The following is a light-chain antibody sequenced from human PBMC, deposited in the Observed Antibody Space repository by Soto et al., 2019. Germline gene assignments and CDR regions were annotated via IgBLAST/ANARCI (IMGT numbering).Light chain of an antibody. CDR2: SAS. Sequence: IQLTQSPSSLSASVGDRVTVTCWASQDINKFLAWFQQKPGKAPNLLIFSASTLQSAVPSRFSGGGSGTDFTLTIDSLQPEDFATYYCQQLKTYPYTFGQGTKLEIK. J-gene: IGKJ2*01. CDR3: QQLKTYPYT. V-gene: IGKV1-9*01. CDR1: QDINKF.